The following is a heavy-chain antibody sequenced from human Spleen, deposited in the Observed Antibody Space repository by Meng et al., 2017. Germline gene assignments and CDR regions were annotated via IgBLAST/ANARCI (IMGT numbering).Heavy chain of an antibody. J-gene: IGHJ4*02. CDR2: IYTSGTS. Sequence: SETLSLTCTVSGGSISSYYWTWIRQPAGKGLEWTGRIYTSGTSNYNPSLKSRVTISVDTSKNQFSLKLSSVTAADTAVYYCARVYSSSWYRIDYWGQGTLVTVSS. CDR3: ARVYSSSWYRIDY. D-gene: IGHD6-13*01. V-gene: IGHV4-4*07. CDR1: GGSISSYY.